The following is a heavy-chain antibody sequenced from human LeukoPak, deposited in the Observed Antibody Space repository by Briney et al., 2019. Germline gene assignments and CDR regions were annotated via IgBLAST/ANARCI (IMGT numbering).Heavy chain of an antibody. CDR3: ARDHLFFDY. V-gene: IGHV3-30-3*01. Sequence: SGGSLRLSCAASGFTFSNYALHWVRQAPGKGLEWVAFISYDGNNRYYADSVKGRFTISRDNSKNTLYLQMNSLRAEDTAVYFCARDHLFFDYWGQGTLVTVSS. J-gene: IGHJ4*02. CDR1: GFTFSNYA. CDR2: ISYDGNNR.